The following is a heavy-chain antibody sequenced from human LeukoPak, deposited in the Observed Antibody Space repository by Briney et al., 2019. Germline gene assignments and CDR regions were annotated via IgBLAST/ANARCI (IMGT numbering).Heavy chain of an antibody. D-gene: IGHD3-9*01. J-gene: IGHJ4*02. CDR3: ARANYDILTGYSVPFDY. V-gene: IGHV4-39*07. CDR2: IYYSGST. CDR1: GGSISSSSYY. Sequence: SETLSLTCTVSGGSISSSSYYWGWIRQPPGKGLEWIGSIYYSGSTNYNPSLKSRVTISVDTSKNQFSLKLSSVTAADTAVYYCARANYDILTGYSVPFDYWGQGTLVTVSS.